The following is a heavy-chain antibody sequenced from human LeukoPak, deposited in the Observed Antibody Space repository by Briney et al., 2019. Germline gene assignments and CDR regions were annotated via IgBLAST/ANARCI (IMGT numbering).Heavy chain of an antibody. CDR3: ARSPANRGAARASGRLVNWFDP. D-gene: IGHD6-13*01. V-gene: IGHV1-8*03. Sequence: ASVKVSCKASGGTFSSYAISWVRQAPGQGLEWMGWMNPNSGNTGYAQRFQGRVTITRNTSISTAYTELSSLRSEDTAVYYCARSPANRGAARASGRLVNWFDPWGQGTLVTVSS. CDR2: MNPNSGNT. J-gene: IGHJ5*02. CDR1: GGTFSSYA.